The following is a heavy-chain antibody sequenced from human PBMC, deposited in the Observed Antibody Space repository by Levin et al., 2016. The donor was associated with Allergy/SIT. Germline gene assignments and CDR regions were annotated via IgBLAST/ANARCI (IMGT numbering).Heavy chain of an antibody. D-gene: IGHD5-12*01. CDR3: ARLALYSGRVWDRPFDY. Sequence: SVKVSCKASGGTFSSYAISWVRQAPGQGLEWMGGIIPIFGTANYAQKFQGRVTITADESTSTAYMELSSLRSEDTAVYYCARLALYSGRVWDRPFDYWGQGTLVTVSS. CDR1: GGTFSSYA. J-gene: IGHJ4*02. CDR2: IIPIFGTA. V-gene: IGHV1-69*13.